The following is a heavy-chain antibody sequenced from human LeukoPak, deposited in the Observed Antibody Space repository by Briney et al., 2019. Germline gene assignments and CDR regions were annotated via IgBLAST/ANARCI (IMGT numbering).Heavy chain of an antibody. CDR1: GFTFSSSP. CDR2: ISSDGSGQ. CDR3: ARETHSSGRAGFLGS. D-gene: IGHD6-19*01. V-gene: IGHV3-30*01. J-gene: IGHJ5*01. Sequence: PGRSLRLSCAASGFTFSSSPMHWVRQAPGKGLQWVACISSDGSGQFYPDSVKGRFTISRDNSRNTLYLEVNSLRGEDSAVYFCARETHSSGRAGFLGSWGTEPWSPSPQ.